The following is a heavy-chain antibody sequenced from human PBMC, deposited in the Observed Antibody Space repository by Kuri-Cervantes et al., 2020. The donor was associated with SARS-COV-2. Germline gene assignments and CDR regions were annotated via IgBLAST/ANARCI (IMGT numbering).Heavy chain of an antibody. D-gene: IGHD3-16*01. CDR2: MNPNSGNT. J-gene: IGHJ3*02. Sequence: ASVKVSCKASGGTFSSYAISWVRQAPGQGLEWMGWMNPNSGNTGYAQKFQGRVTITRNTSISTAYMELSSLRSEDTAVYYCARWRGGTDAFDIWGKGQWSPSPQ. V-gene: IGHV1-8*03. CDR1: GGTFSSYA. CDR3: ARWRGGTDAFDI.